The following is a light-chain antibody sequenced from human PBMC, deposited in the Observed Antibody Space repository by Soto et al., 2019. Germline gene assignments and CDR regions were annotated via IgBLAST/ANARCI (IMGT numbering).Light chain of an antibody. CDR3: LQDYSYPWT. V-gene: IGKV1-6*01. Sequence: AIQMTQSPSSLSAAVGDRVTITCRASQGIKNDLGWYQQKPGKAPKLLIYSASSLQSGVPSRFSGSGSGTDFTLTISSLQPEDFATYYCLQDYSYPWTFGQGTKVEVK. CDR1: QGIKND. J-gene: IGKJ1*01. CDR2: SAS.